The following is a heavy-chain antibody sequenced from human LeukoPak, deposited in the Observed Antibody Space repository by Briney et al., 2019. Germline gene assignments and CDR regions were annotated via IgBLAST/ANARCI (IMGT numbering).Heavy chain of an antibody. J-gene: IGHJ4*02. V-gene: IGHV3-11*01. Sequence: GGSLRLSCAASGFTFSNYYMSWIRQAPGKGLEWVSYINKRGSTKYYADSVKGRFTISRDNAKNTLYLQMNSLRAEDTAVYYCAREAYSSSSSLDYWGQGTLVSVYS. CDR1: GFTFSNYY. D-gene: IGHD6-6*01. CDR2: INKRGSTK. CDR3: AREAYSSSSSLDY.